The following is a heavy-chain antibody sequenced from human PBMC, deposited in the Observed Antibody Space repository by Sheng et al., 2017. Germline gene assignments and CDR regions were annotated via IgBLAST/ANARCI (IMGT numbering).Heavy chain of an antibody. V-gene: IGHV3-9*03. J-gene: IGHJ4*02. CDR3: VRAVTTSIFSGGDY. CDR2: ISWNSGTI. Sequence: EVQLVESGGGVVQPGRSLRLSCAASGFIFDHYAMHWVRQVPGKGLEWVSGISWNSGTILYADSVKGRFTISRDNAKNSLYLQMNSLRVEDVALYYCVRAVTTSIFSGGDYWGQGALVTVSS. D-gene: IGHD4-17*01. CDR1: GFIFDHYA.